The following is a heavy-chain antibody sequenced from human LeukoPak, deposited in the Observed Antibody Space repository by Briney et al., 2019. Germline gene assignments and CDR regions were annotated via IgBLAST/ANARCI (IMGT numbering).Heavy chain of an antibody. J-gene: IGHJ6*03. V-gene: IGHV4-39*07. CDR3: ARVSSSGYYNGYYMDV. CDR2: IYHSGST. Sequence: KPSETLSLTCTVSGGSISSSSYYWGWIRQPPGKGLECIGTIYHSGSTYYNPSLKSRVTISVDTSKNQFSLKLNSVTAADTAVYYCARVSSSGYYNGYYMDVWGKGTTVTVSS. D-gene: IGHD3-22*01. CDR1: GGSISSSSYY.